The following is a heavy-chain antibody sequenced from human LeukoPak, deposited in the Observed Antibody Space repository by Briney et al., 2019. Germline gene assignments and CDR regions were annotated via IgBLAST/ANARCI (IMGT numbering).Heavy chain of an antibody. V-gene: IGHV1-24*01. CDR1: GHTLTELS. Sequence: GASVKVSCKVSGHTLTELSMHWVRQAPGKGLEWMGGFDPEDGETIYAQKFQGRVTMTEDTSTDTAYMELSSLRSEDTAVYYCATDYGAVGAFDIWGQGTMVTVSS. CDR2: FDPEDGET. CDR3: ATDYGAVGAFDI. J-gene: IGHJ3*02. D-gene: IGHD4-17*01.